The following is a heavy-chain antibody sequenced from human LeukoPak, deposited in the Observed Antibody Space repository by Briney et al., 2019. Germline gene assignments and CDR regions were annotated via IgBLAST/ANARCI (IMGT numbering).Heavy chain of an antibody. V-gene: IGHV3-30-3*01. D-gene: IGHD1-14*01. CDR1: GFTFSSYW. CDR3: ARGPDPGVSGIPYYFDY. CDR2: ISYDGSKK. J-gene: IGHJ4*02. Sequence: GGSLRLSCAASGFTFSSYWMHWVRQVPGKGLEWVSTISYDGSKKYYADSVKGRFTISRDNSKNTLYLQMSSLRAEDTALYYCARGPDPGVSGIPYYFDYWGQGTLVTVSS.